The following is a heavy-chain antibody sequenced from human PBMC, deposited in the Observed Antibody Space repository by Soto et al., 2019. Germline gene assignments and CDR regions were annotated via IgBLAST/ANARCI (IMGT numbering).Heavy chain of an antibody. D-gene: IGHD3-16*01. J-gene: IGHJ4*02. Sequence: GVLRLSCAASGIAFKSHTMYWVRQPPGKGLEWVSYISSGGSSTQYADSVKGRFTISRDNARNSLSLQMNGLRDEDTAIYYCARGRTDYAYFESWGQGTLVTVSS. CDR3: ARGRTDYAYFES. CDR1: GIAFKSHT. CDR2: ISSGGSST. V-gene: IGHV3-48*02.